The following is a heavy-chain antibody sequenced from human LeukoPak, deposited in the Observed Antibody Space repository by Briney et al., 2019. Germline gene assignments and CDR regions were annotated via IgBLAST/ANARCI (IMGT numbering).Heavy chain of an antibody. CDR3: AGLVGRYSSGLYYYYFDY. CDR1: GASIDSHSW. V-gene: IGHV4-4*02. Sequence: KPSETLSLTCAVSGASIDSHSWWSWVRQPPGKGLEWIGEMYLSGTTHSNPSVKSRVTISIDKSKNQFFLNLSSVTAADTAVYYCAGLVGRYSSGLYYYYFDYWGQGTLVTVSS. J-gene: IGHJ4*02. CDR2: MYLSGTT. D-gene: IGHD3-22*01.